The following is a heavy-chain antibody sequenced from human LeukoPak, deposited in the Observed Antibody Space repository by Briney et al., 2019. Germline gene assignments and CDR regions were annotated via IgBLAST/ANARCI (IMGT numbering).Heavy chain of an antibody. CDR3: ARARYANAWYAFDI. V-gene: IGHV4-59*02. CDR1: GGSVSSYS. J-gene: IGHJ3*02. Sequence: PETLSLTCTVPGGSVSSYSWCWIRQPPGRGLEWIGYLSHSGSSDSTPSPKSRVTILVDTSKNQFSLKLTSVTAADTAVYYCARARYANAWYAFDIWGQGTMVTVSS. D-gene: IGHD2-2*01. CDR2: LSHSGSS.